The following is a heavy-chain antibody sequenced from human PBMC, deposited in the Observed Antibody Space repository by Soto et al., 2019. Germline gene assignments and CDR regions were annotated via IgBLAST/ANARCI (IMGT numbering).Heavy chain of an antibody. D-gene: IGHD3-22*01. J-gene: IGHJ4*02. Sequence: GGSLRLSCAASGFSFSRHTMNWIRQAPGKGLEWVASISYDGSDKDYADSVKGRFTISRDNSRNTLFLQMNSLRAEDTAVYYSARDYYKYYDSSGYYRSPAYWGQGTLVTVSS. CDR2: ISYDGSDK. CDR3: ARDYYKYYDSSGYYRSPAY. V-gene: IGHV3-30-3*01. CDR1: GFSFSRHT.